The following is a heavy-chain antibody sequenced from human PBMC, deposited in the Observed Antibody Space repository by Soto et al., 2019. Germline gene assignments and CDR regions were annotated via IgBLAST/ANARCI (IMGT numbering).Heavy chain of an antibody. Sequence: GASVKVSCKASGYTFTSYDINWVRQATGQGLEWMGWMNPNSGNTGYAQKFQGRVTMTRNTSISTAYMELSSLRSEDTAVYYCARHPTFLQNYYYHRYHLALWGKRSTVTVSS. CDR1: GYTFTSYD. D-gene: IGHD3-22*01. J-gene: IGHJ6*04. CDR3: ARHPTFLQNYYYHRYHLAL. V-gene: IGHV1-8*01. CDR2: MNPNSGNT.